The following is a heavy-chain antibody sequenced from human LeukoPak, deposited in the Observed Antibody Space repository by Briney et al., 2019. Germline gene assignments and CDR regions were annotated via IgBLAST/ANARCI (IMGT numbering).Heavy chain of an antibody. CDR2: IYYSGST. CDR1: GGSISSYY. D-gene: IGHD2-2*01. J-gene: IGHJ6*02. V-gene: IGHV4-59*01. CDR3: ARVIGYCSSTSCYRDAYYYYGMDV. Sequence: SETLSLTCTVSGGSISSYYRSWIRQPPGKGLEWIGYIYYSGSTNYNPSLKSRVTISVDTSKNQFSLKLSSVTAADTAVYYCARVIGYCSSTSCYRDAYYYYGMDVWGQGTTVTVSS.